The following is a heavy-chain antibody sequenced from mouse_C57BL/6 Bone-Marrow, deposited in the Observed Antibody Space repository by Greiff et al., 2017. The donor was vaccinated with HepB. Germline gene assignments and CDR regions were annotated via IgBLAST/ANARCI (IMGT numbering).Heavy chain of an antibody. Sequence: QVQLKQPGAELVRPGSSVKLSCKASGYTFTSYWMDWVKQRPGQGLEWIGNIYPSDSETHYNQKFKDKATLTVDKSSSTAYMQLSSLTSEDSAVYYCARSTGTRGVGYWGQGTTLTVSS. CDR3: ARSTGTRGVGY. CDR2: IYPSDSET. V-gene: IGHV1-61*01. CDR1: GYTFTSYW. D-gene: IGHD4-1*02. J-gene: IGHJ2*01.